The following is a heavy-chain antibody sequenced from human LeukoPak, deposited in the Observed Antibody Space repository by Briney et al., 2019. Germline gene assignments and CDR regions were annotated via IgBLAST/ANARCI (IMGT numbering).Heavy chain of an antibody. D-gene: IGHD6-19*01. CDR1: GYTFTGYY. Sequence: GASVKVSCKASGYTFTGYYMHWVRQAPRQGLEWMGWINPNSGGTNYAQKFQGWVTMTRDTSISTAYMELSRLRSDDTAVYYCARARGIAVAGPLGYWGQGTLVTVSS. V-gene: IGHV1-2*04. CDR3: ARARGIAVAGPLGY. CDR2: INPNSGGT. J-gene: IGHJ4*02.